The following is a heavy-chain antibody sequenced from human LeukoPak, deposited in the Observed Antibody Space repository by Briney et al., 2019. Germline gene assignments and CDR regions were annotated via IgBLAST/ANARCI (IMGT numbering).Heavy chain of an antibody. Sequence: GGSLRLSCAASGFTFSSYAMSWVRQAPGKGLEWVSAISGSGGSTYYVDSVKGRFTISRDNSKNTLYLQMNSLRAEDTAVYYCAKNLSSSWQATFDPWGQGTLVTVSS. CDR2: ISGSGGST. CDR3: AKNLSSSWQATFDP. CDR1: GFTFSSYA. D-gene: IGHD6-13*01. V-gene: IGHV3-23*01. J-gene: IGHJ5*02.